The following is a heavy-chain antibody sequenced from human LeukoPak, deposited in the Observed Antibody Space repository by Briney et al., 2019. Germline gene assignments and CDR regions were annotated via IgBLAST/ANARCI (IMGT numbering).Heavy chain of an antibody. V-gene: IGHV3-7*03. CDR2: IQQDGGEK. D-gene: IGHD3-10*01. J-gene: IGHJ6*04. Sequence: GGSLRLSCAASGFTFSRYWMSWVRQAPGKGLEWVANIQQDGGEKYYVDSVKGRFTISRDNAKNSLYLQMNSLRAEDTAVYYCARLDLIRGVIVYYYGMDVWGKETTVTVSS. CDR1: GFTFSRYW. CDR3: ARLDLIRGVIVYYYGMDV.